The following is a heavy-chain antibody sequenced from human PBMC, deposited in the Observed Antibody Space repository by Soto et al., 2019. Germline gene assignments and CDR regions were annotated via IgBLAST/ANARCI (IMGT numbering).Heavy chain of an antibody. CDR3: ARVSDNWNDY. Sequence: SETLSLTCTVSGGSISSYYWSWIRQPPGKGLEWIGYIYYRGSTNYNPSLKSRVTISVDTSKNQFSLKLSSVTAADTAVYYCARVSDNWNDYWGQGTLVTVSS. J-gene: IGHJ4*02. CDR2: IYYRGST. CDR1: GGSISSYY. V-gene: IGHV4-59*01. D-gene: IGHD1-20*01.